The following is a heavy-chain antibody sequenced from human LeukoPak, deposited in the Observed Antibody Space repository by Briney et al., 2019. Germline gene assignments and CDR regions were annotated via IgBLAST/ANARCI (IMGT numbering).Heavy chain of an antibody. CDR3: ARLNPRYCSSTSCRRDYYYGMDV. D-gene: IGHD2-2*01. V-gene: IGHV4-59*01. Sequence: PSETLSLTCTVSGGSISSYYWSWIRQPPGKGLEWIGYIYYSVSTNYNPSLKSRVTISVDTSKNQFSLKLSSVTAADTAVYYCARLNPRYCSSTSCRRDYYYGMDVWGQGTTVTVSS. J-gene: IGHJ6*02. CDR1: GGSISSYY. CDR2: IYYSVST.